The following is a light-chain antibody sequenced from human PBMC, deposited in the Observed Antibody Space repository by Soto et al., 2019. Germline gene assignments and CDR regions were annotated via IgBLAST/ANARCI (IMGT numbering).Light chain of an antibody. CDR2: AAS. CDR3: QQYYSYQWT. J-gene: IGKJ1*01. Sequence: AIRMTQSPSSLSASTGDRVTITCRASQGISSYLAWYQQKPVKAPKLLIYAASTLQSGVPSRFSGSGSGTDFTLTISCLQSEDFETYYCQQYYSYQWTFGQGTKVESK. V-gene: IGKV1-8*01. CDR1: QGISSY.